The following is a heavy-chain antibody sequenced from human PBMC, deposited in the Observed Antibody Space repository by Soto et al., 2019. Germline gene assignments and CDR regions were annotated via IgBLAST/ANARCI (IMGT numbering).Heavy chain of an antibody. CDR1: GYTFTGYY. CDR2: INPNSGGT. V-gene: IGHV1-2*04. J-gene: IGHJ4*02. Sequence: VSVKVSCKASGYTFTGYYMHWVRQAPGQGLEWMGWINPNSGGTNYAQKFQGWVTMTRDTSISTAYMELSRLRSDDTAVYYCARDQNPGESDYFDYWGQGTLVTVSS. D-gene: IGHD3-16*01. CDR3: ARDQNPGESDYFDY.